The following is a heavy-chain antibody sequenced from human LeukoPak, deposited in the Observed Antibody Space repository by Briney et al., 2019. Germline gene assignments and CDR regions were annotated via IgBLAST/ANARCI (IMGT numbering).Heavy chain of an antibody. J-gene: IGHJ5*02. CDR3: ARALNLWFGDKTKTTFDP. CDR2: ISAYNGNT. Sequence: ASVKVSCKASGYTFTSYGISWVRQAPGQGLEWMGWISAYNGNTNYAQKLQGRVTMTTDTSTSTAYMELRSLRSDDTAVYYCARALNLWFGDKTKTTFDPWGQGTLVTVSS. V-gene: IGHV1-18*01. CDR1: GYTFTSYG. D-gene: IGHD3-10*01.